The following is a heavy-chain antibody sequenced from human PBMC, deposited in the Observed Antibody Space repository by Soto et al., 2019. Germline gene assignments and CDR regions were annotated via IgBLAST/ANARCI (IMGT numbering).Heavy chain of an antibody. CDR1: GYTFTSYG. CDR3: ARTGGLYYYDSSGYYQLDY. V-gene: IGHV1-18*04. J-gene: IGHJ4*02. D-gene: IGHD3-22*01. CDR2: ISAYNGNT. Sequence: ASVKVSCKASGYTFTSYGISWVRQATGQGLEWMGWISAYNGNTNYAQKLQGRVTMTTDTSTSTAYMELRSLRSDDTAVYYCARTGGLYYYDSSGYYQLDYWGQGTLVTVSS.